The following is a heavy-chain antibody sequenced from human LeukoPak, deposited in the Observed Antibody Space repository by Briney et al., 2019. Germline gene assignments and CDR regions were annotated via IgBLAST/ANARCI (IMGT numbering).Heavy chain of an antibody. V-gene: IGHV1-18*01. Sequence: GASVKVSCKASGYTFTSYGISWVRQAPGQGLEWMGWISAYNGNTNYAQKLQGRVTMTTDTSTSTAYMELRSLRSDDTAVYYCARDQMVFVVVPAADSWFDPWGQGTLVTVSS. CDR3: ARDQMVFVVVPAADSWFDP. D-gene: IGHD2-2*01. CDR2: ISAYNGNT. J-gene: IGHJ5*02. CDR1: GYTFTSYG.